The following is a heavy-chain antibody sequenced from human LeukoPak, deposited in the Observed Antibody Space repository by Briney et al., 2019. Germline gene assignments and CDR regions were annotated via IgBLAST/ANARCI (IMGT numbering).Heavy chain of an antibody. J-gene: IGHJ6*03. D-gene: IGHD1/OR15-1a*01. CDR3: AGGTYYYYMDV. CDR1: GVSIRGYY. CDR2: IHYSGAT. Sequence: SETLSLTCTVSGVSIRGYYWTWIRQPPGPGLEWIGFIHYSGATDYNPSLRSRVTVSLDTSKNQFSLSLRSMGAADTATYYCAGGTYYYYMDVWGRGTTVTVSS. V-gene: IGHV4-59*01.